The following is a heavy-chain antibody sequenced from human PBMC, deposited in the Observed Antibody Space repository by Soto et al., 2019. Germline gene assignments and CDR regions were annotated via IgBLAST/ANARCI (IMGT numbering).Heavy chain of an antibody. CDR3: ATVLGGAFEV. CDR1: EYTLTKLS. V-gene: IGHV1-24*01. CDR2: FDKEEDDE. J-gene: IGHJ3*01. D-gene: IGHD2-15*01. Sequence: QVHLLQSGAEVKKPGASIQVSCKVSEYTLTKLSIQRVGQPPGKGLEWMGGFDKEEDDESYSYKFQGRVTMTEDTSTHTAFMRLSGLSSEDTAIYYCATVLGGAFEVWGQGTMVTVSS.